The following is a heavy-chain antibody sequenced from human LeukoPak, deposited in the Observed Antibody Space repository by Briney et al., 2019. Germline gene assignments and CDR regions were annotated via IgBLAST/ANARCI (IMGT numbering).Heavy chain of an antibody. CDR2: IYYSGST. D-gene: IGHD6-19*01. J-gene: IGHJ4*02. V-gene: IGHV4-59*01. CDR1: GGSISSYH. Sequence: SETLSLTCTVSGGSISSYHWSWIRQPPGKGLEWIGYIYYSGSTNYNPSLKSRVTISVDTSKNQFSLKLSSVTAADTAVYYCARAASQQWLVRGGGYFDYWGQGTLVTVSS. CDR3: ARAASQQWLVRGGGYFDY.